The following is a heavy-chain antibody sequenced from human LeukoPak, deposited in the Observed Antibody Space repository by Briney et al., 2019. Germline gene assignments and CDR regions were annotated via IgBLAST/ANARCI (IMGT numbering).Heavy chain of an antibody. V-gene: IGHV3-11*01. Sequence: GGSLRLSCAASGFTFSDYYMSWIRQAPGKGLEWVSYISSSGSTIYSADSVKGRFTISRDNAKNSLYLQMNSLRAEDTAVYYCARSVAASRNWFDPWGQGTLVTVSS. D-gene: IGHD2-15*01. J-gene: IGHJ5*02. CDR1: GFTFSDYY. CDR2: ISSSGSTI. CDR3: ARSVAASRNWFDP.